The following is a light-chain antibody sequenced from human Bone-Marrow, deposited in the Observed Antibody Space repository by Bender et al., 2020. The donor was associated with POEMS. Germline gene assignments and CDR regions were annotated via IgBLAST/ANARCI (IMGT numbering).Light chain of an antibody. CDR2: EAT. V-gene: IGLV2-23*02. CDR3: SSSSTGSTVVL. Sequence: QSVLTQPPSVSGAPGQTVTISCTGTSSDVGRYYLVSWYQQRPGKAPKLIIYEATERPSGVSDRFSGAKSGNMASLTISGLQAEDEADYYCSSSSTGSTVVLFGGGTKVTVL. CDR1: SSDVGRYYL. J-gene: IGLJ3*02.